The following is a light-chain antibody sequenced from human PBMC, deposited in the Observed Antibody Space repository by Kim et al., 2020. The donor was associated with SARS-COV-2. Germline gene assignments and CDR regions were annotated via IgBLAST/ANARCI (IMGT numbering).Light chain of an antibody. Sequence: SSELTQDPAVSVALRQTVRITCQGDTLRSYYATWYQQKPGQAPVLVIYGRDNRPSGIPDRFSGSTSGNTASLTFSGAQAEDEADYYCQSRDSGGKVLFGGGTQLTVL. J-gene: IGLJ2*01. CDR2: GRD. V-gene: IGLV3-19*01. CDR1: TLRSYY. CDR3: QSRDSGGKVL.